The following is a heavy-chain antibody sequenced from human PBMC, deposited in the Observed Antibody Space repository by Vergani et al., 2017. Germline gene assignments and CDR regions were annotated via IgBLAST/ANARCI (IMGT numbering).Heavy chain of an antibody. Sequence: EVQLVQSGAEVKKPGESLKISCKGSGYSFTSYWISWVRQMPGKGLEWMGRIDPSDAYTNYSPSFQGHVTISADKSISTAYLKWSSLKASDTAMYYCASYLEMAIDYWGQGTLVTVSS. D-gene: IGHD5-24*01. CDR2: IDPSDAYT. V-gene: IGHV5-10-1*01. CDR1: GYSFTSYW. J-gene: IGHJ4*02. CDR3: ASYLEMAIDY.